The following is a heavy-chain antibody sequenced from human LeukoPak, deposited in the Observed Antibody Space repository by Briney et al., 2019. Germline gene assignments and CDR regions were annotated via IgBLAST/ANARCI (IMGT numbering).Heavy chain of an antibody. D-gene: IGHD3-22*01. CDR2: VYNSGST. CDR1: GGFISSYS. CDR3: ARRAYTSGFYYFDY. Sequence: ASETLSLTCTVSGGFISSYSWNWIRQTPAKGLEWIGYVYNSGSTYCNPSLKSRVTISVDTSKNQFSLKLTSVTAADTAVYFCARRAYTSGFYYFDYWGQGTLVTVSS. V-gene: IGHV4-59*01. J-gene: IGHJ4*02.